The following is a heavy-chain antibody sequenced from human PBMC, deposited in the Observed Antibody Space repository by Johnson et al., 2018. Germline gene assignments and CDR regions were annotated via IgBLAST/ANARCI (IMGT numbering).Heavy chain of an antibody. J-gene: IGHJ6*03. CDR2: ISYDGRIK. Sequence: QLVESGGGVVQPGRSLRLSCETAGFDFSHYGMCWVRQAPGTVLEWVAVISYDGRIKYDADSVKGRFTSSRDNSKNTLYLQVKSLRAEDTDVYYWAGDIATDNLYYYDYMDVGGKGTTVTVSS. D-gene: IGHD6-13*01. CDR1: GFDFSHYG. V-gene: IGHV3-30*03. CDR3: AGDIATDNLYYYDYMDV.